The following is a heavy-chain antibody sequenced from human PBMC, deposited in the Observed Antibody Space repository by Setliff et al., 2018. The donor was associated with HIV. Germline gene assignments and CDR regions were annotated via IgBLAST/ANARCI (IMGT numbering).Heavy chain of an antibody. V-gene: IGHV3-48*01. Sequence: HPGGSLRLSCAASGFTFSSYSMNWVRQAPGKGLAWVSYISSSSSTIYYADSVKGRFTISRDNAKNSLYLQMNSLRAEDTAVYYCAKEPKLGGIAAPFDYWGQGTLVTVSS. D-gene: IGHD6-6*01. CDR2: ISSSSSTI. CDR1: GFTFSSYS. CDR3: AKEPKLGGIAAPFDY. J-gene: IGHJ4*02.